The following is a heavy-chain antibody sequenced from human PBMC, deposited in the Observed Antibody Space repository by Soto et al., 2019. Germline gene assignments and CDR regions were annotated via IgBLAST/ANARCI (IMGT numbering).Heavy chain of an antibody. J-gene: IGHJ4*02. D-gene: IGHD3-10*01. Sequence: GGSLRLSCAASGFTFSTYSMNWVRQAPGRGLEWVSSMSISSSYKYYADSVKGRFTISRDNAKNSLLLQMSILRAEDTGVSYCAKDRGYNYPSEFDYWGQGTLVTVSS. V-gene: IGHV3-21*01. CDR3: AKDRGYNYPSEFDY. CDR1: GFTFSTYS. CDR2: MSISSSYK.